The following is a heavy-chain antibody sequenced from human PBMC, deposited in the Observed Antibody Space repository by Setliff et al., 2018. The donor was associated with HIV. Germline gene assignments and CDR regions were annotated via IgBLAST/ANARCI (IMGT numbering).Heavy chain of an antibody. J-gene: IGHJ4*02. D-gene: IGHD3-9*01. CDR2: IYYTGST. V-gene: IGHV4-59*01. CDR1: GISIRSNN. CDR3: VRGNPDYDILTGYWSYYFDY. Sequence: TCTVSGISIRSNNWWTWIRQPPGKGLEWIGHIYYTGSTNYNPSLKSRVTISLDTSKNQFSLNLNSVTAADTAVYYCVRGNPDYDILTGYWSYYFDYWGQGTLVTVSS.